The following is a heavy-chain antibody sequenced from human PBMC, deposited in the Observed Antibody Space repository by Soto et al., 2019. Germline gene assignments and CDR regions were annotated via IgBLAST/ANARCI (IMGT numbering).Heavy chain of an antibody. CDR3: ARGKYSYGFPHYYGMDV. D-gene: IGHD5-18*01. CDR2: IIPIFGTA. CDR1: GGTFSSYA. V-gene: IGHV1-69*06. Sequence: QVQLVQSGAEVKKPGSSVKVSCKASGGTFSSYAISWVRQAPGQALEWMGGIIPIFGTANYAQKFQGRVTITADKSTDTAYMELSSLRSEDTAVYYCARGKYSYGFPHYYGMDVWGQGTTVTVSS. J-gene: IGHJ6*02.